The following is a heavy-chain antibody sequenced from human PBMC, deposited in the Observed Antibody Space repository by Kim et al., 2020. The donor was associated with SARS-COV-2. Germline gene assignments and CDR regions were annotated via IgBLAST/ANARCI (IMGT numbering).Heavy chain of an antibody. Sequence: AQKCQGRVTITADESTSTAYMELSSLRSEDTAVYYCARVQQQPNGGAFDIWGQGTMVTVSS. CDR3: ARVQQQPNGGAFDI. V-gene: IGHV1-69*01. J-gene: IGHJ3*02. D-gene: IGHD6-13*01.